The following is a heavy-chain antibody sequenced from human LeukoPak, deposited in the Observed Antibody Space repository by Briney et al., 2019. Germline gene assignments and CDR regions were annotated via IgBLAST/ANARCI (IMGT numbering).Heavy chain of an antibody. J-gene: IGHJ6*02. CDR3: ARARTTITMVRGVPYGMDV. V-gene: IGHV1-18*01. D-gene: IGHD3-10*01. Sequence: ASVKLSCKASGYTLTSYGISWVRQAPGQGLEWIGWISAYNGNTNYAQKFQGRVTMTRDTSTSTVYMELSSLRSEDTAVYYCARARTTITMVRGVPYGMDVWGQGTTVTVSS. CDR2: ISAYNGNT. CDR1: GYTLTSYG.